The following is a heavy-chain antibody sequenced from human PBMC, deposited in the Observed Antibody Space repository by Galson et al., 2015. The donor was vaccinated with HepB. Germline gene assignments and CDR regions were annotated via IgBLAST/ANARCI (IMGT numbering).Heavy chain of an antibody. J-gene: IGHJ4*02. V-gene: IGHV3-43*01. CDR2: INWDGGTT. CDR3: AKGGGYYDSSGYHYFDH. Sequence: SLRLSCAASGFTSDDYSIHWVRQAPGKRLEWVSLINWDGGTTYYADSVKGRFTISRDNSKNSLYLQMNSLRSEDTALYYCAKGGGYYDSSGYHYFDHWGQGTLVTVSS. D-gene: IGHD3-22*01. CDR1: GFTSDDYS.